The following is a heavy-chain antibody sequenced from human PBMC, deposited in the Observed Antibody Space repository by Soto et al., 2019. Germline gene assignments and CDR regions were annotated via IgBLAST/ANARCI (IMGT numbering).Heavy chain of an antibody. CDR2: INHSGST. D-gene: IGHD2-15*01. CDR3: ARFSSHDCSGGSCPSYYFDY. V-gene: IGHV4-34*01. CDR1: GGSFSGYY. Sequence: SETLSLTCAVYGGSFSGYYWSWIRQPPGKGLEWIGEINHSGSTNYNPSLKSRVTISVDTSKNQFSLKLSPVTAADTAVYYCARFSSHDCSGGSCPSYYFDYWGQGTLVTVSS. J-gene: IGHJ4*02.